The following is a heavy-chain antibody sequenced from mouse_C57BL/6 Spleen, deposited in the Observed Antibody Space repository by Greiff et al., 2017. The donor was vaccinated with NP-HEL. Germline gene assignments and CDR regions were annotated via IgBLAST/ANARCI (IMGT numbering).Heavy chain of an antibody. Sequence: VKVEESGPGLVQPSQSLSITCTVSGFSLTSYGVHWVRQSPGKGLEWLGVIWSGGSTDYNAAFISRLSISKDNSKSQVFFKMNSLQADDTAIYYCARSRFTAVVANYAMDYWGQGTSVTVSS. CDR2: IWSGGST. J-gene: IGHJ4*01. CDR3: ARSRFTAVVANYAMDY. V-gene: IGHV2-2*01. CDR1: GFSLTSYG. D-gene: IGHD1-1*01.